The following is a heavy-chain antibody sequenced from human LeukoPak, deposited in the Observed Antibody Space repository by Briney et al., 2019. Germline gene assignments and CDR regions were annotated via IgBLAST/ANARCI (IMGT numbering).Heavy chain of an antibody. D-gene: IGHD1-1*01. CDR3: ECRLRPQLDAFDI. J-gene: IGHJ3*02. Sequence: ASVKVSCKASGGTFSSHAMSWVRQAPGQGLEWMGGIIPIFPRPNYAQKFQGRLTITTDESTSTAYMELSSLRAEDTAVYYCECRLRPQLDAFDIWGQGTMVTVSS. V-gene: IGHV1-69*05. CDR2: IIPIFPRP. CDR1: GGTFSSHA.